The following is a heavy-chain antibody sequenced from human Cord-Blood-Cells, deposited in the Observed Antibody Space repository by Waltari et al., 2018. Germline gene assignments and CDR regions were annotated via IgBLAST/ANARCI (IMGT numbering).Heavy chain of an antibody. V-gene: IGHV4-34*01. J-gene: IGHJ4*02. CDR1: GGSFSGYY. CDR2: NNHSGIT. CDR3: ARADHSNYFDY. Sequence: QVQLQQWGAGLLKPSETLSLTCAVYGGSFSGYYWSWIRQPPGKGLDWIGENNHSGITNYNPSLKSRVTISVDTSKNQFSLKLSSVTAADTAVYYCARADHSNYFDYWGQGTLVTVSS. D-gene: IGHD4-4*01.